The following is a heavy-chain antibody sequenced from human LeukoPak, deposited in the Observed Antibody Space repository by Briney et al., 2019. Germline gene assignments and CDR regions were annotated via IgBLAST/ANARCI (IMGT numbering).Heavy chain of an antibody. J-gene: IGHJ4*02. CDR3: AKLNWNYGIDY. CDR1: GFTFSSHA. V-gene: IGHV3-23*01. D-gene: IGHD1-7*01. CDR2: ISGSGGST. Sequence: GGSLRLSCAACGFTFSSHAMSWVRQAPGKGLEWVSAISGSGGSTYYADSVKGRFTISRDNSKNTLYLQMNSLRAEDTAVYYCAKLNWNYGIDYWGQGTLVTVSS.